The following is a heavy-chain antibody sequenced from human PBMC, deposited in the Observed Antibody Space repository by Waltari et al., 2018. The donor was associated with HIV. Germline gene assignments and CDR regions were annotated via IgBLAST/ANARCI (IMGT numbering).Heavy chain of an antibody. V-gene: IGHV3-23*01. CDR3: AKDLWDLTVVRGAFSFDP. CDR1: GFAFSDYA. J-gene: IGHJ5*02. Sequence: EVRLFESGGVLVQPGGSLRLSCAASGFAFSDYAMTWVRQAPGKGLHWVSTLCSNAISTYYADSVKGRFTISRDNSKNTLFLQMNSLRVEDTALYFCAKDLWDLTVVRGAFSFDPWGQGTLVTVSS. D-gene: IGHD1-20*01. CDR2: LCSNAIST.